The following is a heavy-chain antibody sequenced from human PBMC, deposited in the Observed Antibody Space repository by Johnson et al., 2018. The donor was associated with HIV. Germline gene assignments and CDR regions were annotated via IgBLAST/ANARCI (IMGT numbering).Heavy chain of an antibody. CDR1: GFTFSDYY. CDR3: AKDLRVFDWFNAYDAFDI. J-gene: IGHJ3*02. CDR2: ISSSDSTI. D-gene: IGHD3-9*01. V-gene: IGHV3-11*04. Sequence: QVQLVESGGGLVKPGGSLRLSCVASGFTFSDYYMSWIRQAPGKGLEWISYISSSDSTIYSADSVQGRFTISRDNAKKSLYLQMNSLRAEDTAVYYCAKDLRVFDWFNAYDAFDIWGQGTMVTVSS.